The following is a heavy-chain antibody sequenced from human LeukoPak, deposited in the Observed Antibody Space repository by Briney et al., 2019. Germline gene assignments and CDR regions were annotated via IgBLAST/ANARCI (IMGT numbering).Heavy chain of an antibody. Sequence: PGGSLRLSCAASGFTFSSYSVNWVRQAPGKGLEWVSSISSSSIYIYYADSVRGRFTISRDNAKNSLYLQMSSLRAEDTAVYYCANSYRREGSDAFDIWGQGTMVTVSS. CDR2: ISSSSIYI. CDR3: ANSYRREGSDAFDI. J-gene: IGHJ3*02. V-gene: IGHV3-21*01. D-gene: IGHD1-26*01. CDR1: GFTFSSYS.